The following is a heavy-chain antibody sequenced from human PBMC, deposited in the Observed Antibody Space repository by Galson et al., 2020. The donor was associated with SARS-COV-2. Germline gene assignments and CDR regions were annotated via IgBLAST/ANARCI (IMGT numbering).Heavy chain of an antibody. D-gene: IGHD4-17*01. Sequence: GGSLRLSCTASGFTFSNYWMHWVRQAPGKGLVWVSRINSDGSSPSYADSVKGRFTISRDNAKNTLYLQMNSLRAEDTAVYYCAREGTTVVNFDYWGQGTLVTVSS. CDR2: INSDGSSP. CDR3: AREGTTVVNFDY. J-gene: IGHJ4*02. V-gene: IGHV3-74*01. CDR1: GFTFSNYW.